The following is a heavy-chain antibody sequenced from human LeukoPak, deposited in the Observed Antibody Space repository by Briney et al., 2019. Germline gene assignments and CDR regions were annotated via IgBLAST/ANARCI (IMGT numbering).Heavy chain of an antibody. CDR1: GGSISSGSYY. CDR3: ARGGTMVRGAPFDP. Sequence: SQTLSLTCTVSGGSISSGSYYWSWIRQPAGKGLEWIGRIYTSGSTNYNPSLKSRVTISVDTSKNQFSLKLSSVTAADTAVYYCARGGTMVRGAPFDPWGQGTLVTVSS. D-gene: IGHD3-10*01. CDR2: IYTSGST. V-gene: IGHV4-61*02. J-gene: IGHJ5*02.